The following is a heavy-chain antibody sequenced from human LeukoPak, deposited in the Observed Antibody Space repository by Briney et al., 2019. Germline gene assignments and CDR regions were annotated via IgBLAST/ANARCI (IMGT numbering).Heavy chain of an antibody. CDR1: GFTFSSYS. V-gene: IGHV3-21*01. D-gene: IGHD5-18*01. Sequence: GGSLRLSCAASGFTFSSYSMNWVRQAPGKGLEWVSSISSSSSYIYYADSVKGRFTISRDNAKNSLYLQMNSLRAEDTAVYYCARDRVSYGFDYYYGMDVWGKGTMVTVSS. CDR3: ARDRVSYGFDYYYGMDV. CDR2: ISSSSSYI. J-gene: IGHJ6*04.